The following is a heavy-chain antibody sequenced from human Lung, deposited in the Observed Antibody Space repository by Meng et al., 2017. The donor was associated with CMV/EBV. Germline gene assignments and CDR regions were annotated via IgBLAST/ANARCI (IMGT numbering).Heavy chain of an antibody. CDR1: AGSSCISNW. CDR3: ARVVTALWGYYFYY. Sequence: SGAVFVRPTPTLSLTCALSAGSSCISNWWGWVRQPPGKGLEWMGEIYHSGSTNYNPSLKSRVTITVDKSKNQFSLKLSSVTAADTAVYYCARVVTALWGYYFYYWGQGTLVTVSS. CDR2: IYHSGST. J-gene: IGHJ4*02. V-gene: IGHV4-4*02. D-gene: IGHD2-21*02.